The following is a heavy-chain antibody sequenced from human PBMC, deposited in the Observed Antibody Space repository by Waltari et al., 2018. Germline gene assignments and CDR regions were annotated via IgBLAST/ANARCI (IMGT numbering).Heavy chain of an antibody. CDR1: GYTFTTYG. Sequence: QVQLVQSGAEVKKPGASVKVSCKTSGYTFTTYGIDWVRQAPGQRPEWMGWISVDTGERKDEPKFQGRVTITADTSTDTAYMELSSLRSEDTAVYYCATGGFVRVNPDDFDYWGQGTLVTVSS. D-gene: IGHD2-15*01. CDR2: ISVDTGER. J-gene: IGHJ4*02. V-gene: IGHV1-18*01. CDR3: ATGGFVRVNPDDFDY.